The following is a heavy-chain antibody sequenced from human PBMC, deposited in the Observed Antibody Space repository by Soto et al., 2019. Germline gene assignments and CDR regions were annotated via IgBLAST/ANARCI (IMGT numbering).Heavy chain of an antibody. Sequence: GASVKVSCKASGYTFTGYYMHWVRQAPGQGLELMGWINPNSGGTNYAQKFQGRVTMTRDTSISTAYMELSRLRSDDTAVYYCARDLQADEYVWGSPLGYWGQGTLVTVYS. V-gene: IGHV1-2*02. J-gene: IGHJ4*02. D-gene: IGHD3-16*01. CDR1: GYTFTGYY. CDR3: ARDLQADEYVWGSPLGY. CDR2: INPNSGGT.